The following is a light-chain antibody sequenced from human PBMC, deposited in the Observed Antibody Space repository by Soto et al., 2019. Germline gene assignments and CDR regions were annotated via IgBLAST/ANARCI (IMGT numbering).Light chain of an antibody. V-gene: IGKV1-12*01. CDR3: QQANSFPFT. J-gene: IGKJ4*01. CDR2: GAS. CDR1: QGISSW. Sequence: DIQMTQSPSSVSASVGDRITITCRASQGISSWLVWYQQKPGKAPKLLIYGASSLQSGVPSRFSGSGSGTDFTLTISSLQPEDFATYYCQQANSFPFTFCGGTKLEIK.